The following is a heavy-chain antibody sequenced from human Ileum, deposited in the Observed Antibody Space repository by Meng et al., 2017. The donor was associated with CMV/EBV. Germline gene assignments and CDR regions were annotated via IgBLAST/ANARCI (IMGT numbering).Heavy chain of an antibody. Sequence: ASVKVSCKASGYTFTSYYMHWVRQAPGQGLEWMGIINPSGGSASYAQKFQGRITMTRDTSTGTVYMEVSSLRSEDTAVYYCARGLRDFDWLGYWGQGTLVTVSS. V-gene: IGHV1-46*01. CDR2: INPSGGSA. J-gene: IGHJ4*02. D-gene: IGHD3-9*01. CDR3: ARGLRDFDWLGY. CDR1: GYTFTSYY.